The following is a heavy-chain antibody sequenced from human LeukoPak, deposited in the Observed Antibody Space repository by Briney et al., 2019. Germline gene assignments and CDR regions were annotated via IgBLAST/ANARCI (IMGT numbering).Heavy chain of an antibody. CDR1: GFTYSTYW. V-gene: IGHV3-7*01. CDR2: INQDGSEK. CDR3: ARNAPFDY. J-gene: IGHJ4*02. Sequence: GGSLRLSCAASGFTYSTYWMSCGRQAPGKGLEWVANINQDGSEKYYVDSVRGRFTISRDNAKNSLYLQMNSLRGEDTAVYYCARNAPFDYWGQGTLVTVSS.